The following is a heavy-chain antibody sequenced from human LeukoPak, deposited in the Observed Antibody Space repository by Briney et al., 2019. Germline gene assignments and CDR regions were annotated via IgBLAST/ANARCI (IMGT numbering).Heavy chain of an antibody. CDR2: ISAYNGNT. V-gene: IGHV1-18*01. CDR3: ARTQLKYYDILTGYPGDDYYYMDV. D-gene: IGHD3-9*01. J-gene: IGHJ6*03. CDR1: GYTFTSYG. Sequence: ASVKVSCKASGYTFTSYGISWVRQAPGQGLEWMGWISAYNGNTNYAQKLQGRVTMTTDTSTSTAYMELRSLRSEDTAVYYCARTQLKYYDILTGYPGDDYYYMDVWGKGTTVTVSS.